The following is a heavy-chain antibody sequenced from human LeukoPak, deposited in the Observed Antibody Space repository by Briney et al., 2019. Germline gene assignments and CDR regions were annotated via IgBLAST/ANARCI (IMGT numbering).Heavy chain of an antibody. V-gene: IGHV4-38-2*01. J-gene: IGHJ4*02. CDR3: ARTSSGIDY. CDR2: IYHSGST. D-gene: IGHD3-22*01. CDR1: GYSISSGYY. Sequence: SETLSLTCAVSGYSISSGYYWGWIRQPPGKGLEWIGSIYHSGSTYCNPSLKSRVTISVDTSKNQFSLKLSSVTAADTAVYYCARTSSGIDYWGQGTLVTVSS.